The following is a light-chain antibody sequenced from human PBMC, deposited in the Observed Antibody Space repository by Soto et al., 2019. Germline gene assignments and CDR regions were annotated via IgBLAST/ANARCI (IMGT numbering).Light chain of an antibody. Sequence: EIVMTQSPATLSVSPGERATLSCRASQTVSTNLAWYQQKPGQPPRLLIYGASTRATGIPARFSGSGSGTELTVTISSLQSEDLAVYYCQQYTTWPLTFGGGTKVEIK. CDR3: QQYTTWPLT. CDR2: GAS. J-gene: IGKJ4*01. V-gene: IGKV3-15*01. CDR1: QTVSTN.